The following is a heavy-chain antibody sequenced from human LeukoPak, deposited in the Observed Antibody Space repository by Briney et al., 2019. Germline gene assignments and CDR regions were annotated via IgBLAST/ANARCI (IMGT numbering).Heavy chain of an antibody. CDR1: GFTVSSNY. D-gene: IGHD4-17*01. Sequence: GGSLRLSCAASGFTVSSNYMSWVRQAPGKGLEWVSVIYSGGSTYYADSVKGRFTISRDNSKNTLYLQMNSLRAEDTAVYYRARDPESGYGDYVGYWGQGTLVTVSS. V-gene: IGHV3-66*01. CDR3: ARDPESGYGDYVGY. CDR2: IYSGGST. J-gene: IGHJ4*02.